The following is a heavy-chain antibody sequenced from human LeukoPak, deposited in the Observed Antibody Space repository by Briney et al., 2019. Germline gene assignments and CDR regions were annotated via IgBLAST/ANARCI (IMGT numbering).Heavy chain of an antibody. CDR3: AREYGSVLGDY. CDR1: GFTFSSNG. J-gene: IGHJ4*02. D-gene: IGHD3-10*01. Sequence: GRSLRLPCAASGFTFSSNGMHWVRQAPGKGLEWVAVVWFDGSNKYYADSVKGRFTISRDNSKNTLYLQMNSLRAEDTAVYYCAREYGSVLGDYWGQGTLVTVSS. CDR2: VWFDGSNK. V-gene: IGHV3-33*01.